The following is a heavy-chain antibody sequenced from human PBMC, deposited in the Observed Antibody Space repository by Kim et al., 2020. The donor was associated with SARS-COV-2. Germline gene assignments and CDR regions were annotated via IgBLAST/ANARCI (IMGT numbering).Heavy chain of an antibody. CDR3: ARNTLWTGGSSKDC. V-gene: IGHV3-11*01. Sequence: GGSLRLSCVASGFTFSDNDMSWIRQTPGKGLEWISYISITGNTKDYADSVKGRFSISRDNAKNSLYLQMYSLRVEDTAVYYCARNTLWTGGSSKDCWGQG. J-gene: IGHJ4*02. CDR2: ISITGNTK. D-gene: IGHD2-8*02. CDR1: GFTFSDND.